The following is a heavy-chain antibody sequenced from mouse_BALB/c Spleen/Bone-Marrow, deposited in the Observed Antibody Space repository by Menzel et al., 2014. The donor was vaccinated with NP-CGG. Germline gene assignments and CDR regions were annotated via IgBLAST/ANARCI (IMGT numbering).Heavy chain of an antibody. V-gene: IGHV2-9*02. J-gene: IGHJ2*01. D-gene: IGHD4-1*01. CDR3: ARERDLTLDY. CDR2: IWAGGST. Sequence: VQVVESGPGLVAPSQSLSITCTVSGFSLTGYGVHWVHQPPGKGLEWLGVIWAGGSTDYNSALMSRLSINKDNSKSQVFLKMNSLQTDDTAMYYCARERDLTLDYWGQGTTLTVSS. CDR1: GFSLTGYG.